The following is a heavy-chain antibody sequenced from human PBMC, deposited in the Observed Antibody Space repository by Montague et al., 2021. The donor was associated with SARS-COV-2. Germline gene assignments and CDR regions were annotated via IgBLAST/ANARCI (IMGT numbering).Heavy chain of an antibody. Sequence: TASYNPSLKSRVTISVDTSRNQFSLQLTSVTAADTAVYYCARRTSSGWSFDYWGQGT. CDR3: ARRTSSGWSFDY. J-gene: IGHJ4*02. CDR2: TA. D-gene: IGHD6-19*01. V-gene: IGHV4-59*08.